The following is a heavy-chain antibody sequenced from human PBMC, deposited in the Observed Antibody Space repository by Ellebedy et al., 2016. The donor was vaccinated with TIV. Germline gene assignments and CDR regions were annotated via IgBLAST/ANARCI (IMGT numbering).Heavy chain of an antibody. CDR1: GDSVPSNTAA. CDR3: VRDPGRGSSRPFDY. J-gene: IGHJ4*02. CDR2: TYYRSNWNN. V-gene: IGHV6-1*01. D-gene: IGHD1-26*01. Sequence: MPSETLSLTCAISGDSVPSNTAAWNWIRQSPSRGLEWLGRTYYRSNWNNDYAVSVRSRITVNPDTSKNQFSLQLKSVTPDDTAVYYCVRDPGRGSSRPFDYWGQGTPVTVSS.